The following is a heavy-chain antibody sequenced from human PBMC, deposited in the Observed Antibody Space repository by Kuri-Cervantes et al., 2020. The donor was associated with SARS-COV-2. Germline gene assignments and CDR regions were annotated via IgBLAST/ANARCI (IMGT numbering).Heavy chain of an antibody. CDR3: VRDGDHWNFDY. Sequence: GGSLRLSCAVSGFTFSGHWIHWVRQAPGKGLVWVSRINPDGSYTNNADSVKGRFTISRDNAKNMLFLQMNSLRAEDTAVYYCVRDGDHWNFDYWGQGTVVTVSS. CDR2: INPDGSYT. D-gene: IGHD1-1*01. CDR1: GFTFSGHW. J-gene: IGHJ4*02. V-gene: IGHV3-74*01.